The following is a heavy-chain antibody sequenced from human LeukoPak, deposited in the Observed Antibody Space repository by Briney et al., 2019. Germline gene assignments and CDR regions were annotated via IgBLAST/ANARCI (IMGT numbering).Heavy chain of an antibody. Sequence: GGSLRLSCAASGFDFSTYAINWVRQAPGKGLEWVSSISTTSTYIFYADSLKGRFTISRDNAKNSVYLQMNTLRPEDTAVYYCSRDRSGGLDYWGQGTLVTVSS. CDR1: GFDFSTYA. CDR2: ISTTSTYI. D-gene: IGHD5-12*01. V-gene: IGHV3-21*01. CDR3: SRDRSGGLDY. J-gene: IGHJ4*02.